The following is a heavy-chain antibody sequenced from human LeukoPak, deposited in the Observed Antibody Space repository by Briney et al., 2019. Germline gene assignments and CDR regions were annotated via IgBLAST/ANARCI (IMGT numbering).Heavy chain of an antibody. CDR1: GGSINDYY. D-gene: IGHD7-27*01. V-gene: IGHV4-30-4*01. Sequence: PSETLSLTCTVSGGSINDYYWSWIRQPPGKGLEWIGYIYYSGSTYYNPSLKSRVTISVDTSKNQFSLKLRSVTAADTAVYYCARDLSGYSMDVWGQGTTVTVSS. CDR3: ARDLSGYSMDV. CDR2: IYYSGST. J-gene: IGHJ6*02.